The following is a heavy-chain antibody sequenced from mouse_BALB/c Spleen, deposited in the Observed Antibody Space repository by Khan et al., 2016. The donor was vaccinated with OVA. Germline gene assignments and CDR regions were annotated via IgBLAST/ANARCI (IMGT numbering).Heavy chain of an antibody. Sequence: QIQLVQSGPELRKPGETVKISCKASGYTFSDYSLHWVKQAPGKGLKWLAWINTATGEPTYIDDFKGRFVFSLETSASTVYLQINNLKNEDTATYFCAAQFHFYGMDYWAQGTSVTVS. D-gene: IGHD1-3*01. CDR2: INTATGEP. V-gene: IGHV9-2-1*01. CDR3: AAQFHFYGMDY. J-gene: IGHJ4*01. CDR1: GYTFSDYS.